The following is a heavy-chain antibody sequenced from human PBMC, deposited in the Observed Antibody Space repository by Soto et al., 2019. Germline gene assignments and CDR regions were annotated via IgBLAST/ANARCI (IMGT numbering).Heavy chain of an antibody. D-gene: IGHD2-21*02. Sequence: QVQLVQSGAEVKKPGSSVKVSCKASGGTFSSYAISWVRQAPGQGLEWMGGIIPIFGTANYAQKFQGSVTITADESTSTPYMELSSLRSEDTAVYYCARAEYCGCDCYAGVIDYWGQGTLVTVSS. CDR1: GGTFSSYA. V-gene: IGHV1-69*01. CDR3: ARAEYCGCDCYAGVIDY. CDR2: IIPIFGTA. J-gene: IGHJ4*02.